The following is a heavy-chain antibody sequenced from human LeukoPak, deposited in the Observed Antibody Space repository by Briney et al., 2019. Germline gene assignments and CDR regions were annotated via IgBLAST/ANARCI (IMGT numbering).Heavy chain of an antibody. D-gene: IGHD2-21*02. CDR1: GFTFSSYG. V-gene: IGHV3-33*01. CDR3: AREDLAYCGGDCYPYFDY. J-gene: IGHJ4*02. Sequence: PGGSLRLSCAASGFTFSSYGMHWVRQAPGKGLEWVAGIWYDGSNKYYADSVKGRFTISRDNSKNTLYLQMNSLRAEDTAVYYCAREDLAYCGGDCYPYFDYWGQGTLVTVSS. CDR2: IWYDGSNK.